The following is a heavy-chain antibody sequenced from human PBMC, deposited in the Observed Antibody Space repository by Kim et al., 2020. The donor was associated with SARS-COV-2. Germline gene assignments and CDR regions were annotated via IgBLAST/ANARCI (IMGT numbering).Heavy chain of an antibody. J-gene: IGHJ6*02. CDR1: GFTFSSYA. CDR3: ARDRREVVVAAIYYYGMGV. Sequence: GGSLRLSCAASGFTFSSYAMHWVRQAPGKGLEWVAVISYDGSNKYYADSVKGRFTISRDNSKNTLYLQMNSLRAEDTAVYYCARDRREVVVAAIYYYGMGVWGQGTTVTVSS. V-gene: IGHV3-30*04. D-gene: IGHD2-15*01. CDR2: ISYDGSNK.